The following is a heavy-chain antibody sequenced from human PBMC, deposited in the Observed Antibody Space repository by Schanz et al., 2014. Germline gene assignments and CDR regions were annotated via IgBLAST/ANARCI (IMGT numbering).Heavy chain of an antibody. CDR3: ARDRDQWDGNYLDY. J-gene: IGHJ4*02. D-gene: IGHD1-26*01. CDR2: INPTGGST. CDR1: GYTFTTYY. Sequence: QVQLVQSGAEVKKPGASVKVYCKASGYTFTTYYLHWVRQAPGQGLEWMGIINPTGGSTTYAEKFQGRVTMTTDTSTSTVYMELRSLTSDDSAVYYYARDRDQWDGNYLDYWGQGTMVTVSS. V-gene: IGHV1-46*01.